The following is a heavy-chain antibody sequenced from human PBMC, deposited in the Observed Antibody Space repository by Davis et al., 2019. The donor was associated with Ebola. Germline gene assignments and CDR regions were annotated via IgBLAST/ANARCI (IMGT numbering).Heavy chain of an antibody. CDR3: ARAFNDFWSGYYSALHATEYYYYGMDV. CDR1: GFTFSSYW. J-gene: IGHJ6*02. D-gene: IGHD3-3*01. Sequence: GESLKISCAASGFTFSSYWMSWVRQAPGKGLEWVANIKQDGSEKYYVDSVKGRFTISRDNAKNSLYLQMSSLRSEDTAVYYCARAFNDFWSGYYSALHATEYYYYGMDVWGQGTTVTVSS. V-gene: IGHV3-7*03. CDR2: IKQDGSEK.